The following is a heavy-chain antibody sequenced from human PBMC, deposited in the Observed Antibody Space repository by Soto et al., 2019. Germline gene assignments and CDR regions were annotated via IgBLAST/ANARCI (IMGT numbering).Heavy chain of an antibody. CDR3: ATTAATASSD. V-gene: IGHV3-7*01. CDR1: GFTFSIYW. D-gene: IGHD6-13*01. Sequence: EVQLVESGGGLVQPGGSLRLSCVGSGFTFSIYWMAWVRQAPGKGLEWVANIKEDGSTKFYADSVKGRFTISRDNAKNSLFLQMNSLRAEDTAVYYCATTAATASSDWGQGTLVTVFS. J-gene: IGHJ4*02. CDR2: IKEDGSTK.